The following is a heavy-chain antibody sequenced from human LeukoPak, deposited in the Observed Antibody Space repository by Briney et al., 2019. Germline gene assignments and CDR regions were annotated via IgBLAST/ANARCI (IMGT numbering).Heavy chain of an antibody. J-gene: IGHJ6*02. CDR3: AADGSVGLGSWYFFGMDV. CDR2: IVVGSGNT. V-gene: IGHV1-58*02. Sequence: GTSVTVSFKASGFTFTSSAMQWVRQARGQRLEWIGWIVVGSGNTNYAQKFQERVTITRDMSTSTAYMELSSLRSEDTAVYYCAADGSVGLGSWYFFGMDVWGQGTTVTVSS. D-gene: IGHD6-13*01. CDR1: GFTFTSSA.